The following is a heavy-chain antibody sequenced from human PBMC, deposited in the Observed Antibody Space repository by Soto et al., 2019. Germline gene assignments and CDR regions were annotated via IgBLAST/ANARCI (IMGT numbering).Heavy chain of an antibody. CDR2: IQSDGSST. CDR3: AREKAVAGTTFDY. CDR1: GFSLSSYW. D-gene: IGHD6-19*01. J-gene: IGHJ4*02. V-gene: IGHV3-74*01. Sequence: GGSLRLSCAVSGFSLSSYWMHWVRQAPGKGLVWVSRIQSDGSSTNYADSVKGRFTISRDNAKNTLHLQMDSLRVEDTAVYYCAREKAVAGTTFDYWGLGTLVTVSS.